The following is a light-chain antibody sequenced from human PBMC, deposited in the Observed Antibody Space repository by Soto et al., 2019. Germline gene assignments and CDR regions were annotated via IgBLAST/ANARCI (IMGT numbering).Light chain of an antibody. Sequence: QSVLTQPPSESGTPGQRVTISCSGSRSNIGSNTVNWYQQLPGTAPKFLIYSNNQRPSGVPKRFCGSKSGTSASLAISGLQSEDEADYYCATWDDSLNGHVVFGGGTQLTVL. J-gene: IGLJ2*01. CDR3: ATWDDSLNGHVV. V-gene: IGLV1-44*01. CDR2: SNN. CDR1: RSNIGSNT.